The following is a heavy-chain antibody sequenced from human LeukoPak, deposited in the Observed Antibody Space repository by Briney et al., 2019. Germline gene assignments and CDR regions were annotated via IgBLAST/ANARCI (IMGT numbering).Heavy chain of an antibody. J-gene: IGHJ6*02. Sequence: GGSLRLSCAASGFTFSNYWMNWVRQAPGKGLEWVANIKQDGSEKYYVGSVKGRFTISRDNAKNSLYLQMNSLRAEDTAVYYCARGARYYYYGMDVWGQGTTVTVSS. D-gene: IGHD6-6*01. V-gene: IGHV3-7*01. CDR3: ARGARYYYYGMDV. CDR1: GFTFSNYW. CDR2: IKQDGSEK.